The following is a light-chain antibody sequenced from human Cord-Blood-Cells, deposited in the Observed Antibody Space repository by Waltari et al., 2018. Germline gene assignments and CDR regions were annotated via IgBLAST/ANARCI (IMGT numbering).Light chain of an antibody. CDR3: NSRDSSGNHQVV. CDR1: SLRSYY. CDR2: GKN. Sequence: SSELTQDPAVSVALGQTVRITCQGDSLRSYYASWYQQKPGQAPVLVIYGKNNRPSGIPDRFSGSSSGNTASLTITGAQAEDEADYYCNSRDSSGNHQVVFGVGTKLTVL. V-gene: IGLV3-19*01. J-gene: IGLJ2*01.